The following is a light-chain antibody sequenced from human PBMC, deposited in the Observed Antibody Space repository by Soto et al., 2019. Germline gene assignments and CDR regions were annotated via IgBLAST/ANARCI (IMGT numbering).Light chain of an antibody. V-gene: IGKV3-11*01. Sequence: DIVFTQSPATLSLSPGERATLSCRASQSVSSYLAWYQQKPGQAPRLLIYDASNRATGIPARFSGSGSGTDFTLTIISLEPEDFAVYYCQQRSNWPWTFGQGTKVDIK. CDR1: QSVSSY. J-gene: IGKJ1*01. CDR2: DAS. CDR3: QQRSNWPWT.